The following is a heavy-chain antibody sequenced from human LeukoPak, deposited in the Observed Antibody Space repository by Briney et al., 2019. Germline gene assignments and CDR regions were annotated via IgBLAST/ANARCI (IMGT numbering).Heavy chain of an antibody. D-gene: IGHD3-10*01. CDR1: GFTFSSYS. V-gene: IGHV3-21*05. Sequence: GGSLRLSCAASGFTFSSYSMNWVRQAPGKGLEGVSYISSSSSYIYYADSVKGRFTISRDNAKNSLYLQMNSLRAEDTAVYYCARSHITMVRGVIQYYYYMDVWGKGTTVTVSS. J-gene: IGHJ6*03. CDR3: ARSHITMVRGVIQYYYYMDV. CDR2: ISSSSSYI.